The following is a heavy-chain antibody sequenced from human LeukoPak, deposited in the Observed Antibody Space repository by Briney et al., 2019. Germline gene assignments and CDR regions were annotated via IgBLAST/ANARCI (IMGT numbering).Heavy chain of an antibody. V-gene: IGHV3-48*04. D-gene: IGHD6-19*01. CDR2: ISSDSSTI. CDR3: AGEGSGWLPNS. J-gene: IGHJ4*02. CDR1: GFTFSSHS. Sequence: PGGSLRLSCAASGFTFSSHSMNWVRQAPGKGLEWVSHISSDSSTIYYADSVKGRFTISRDNAKNSLYLQMNSLSADDTAVYYCAGEGSGWLPNSWGQGTLVTVSS.